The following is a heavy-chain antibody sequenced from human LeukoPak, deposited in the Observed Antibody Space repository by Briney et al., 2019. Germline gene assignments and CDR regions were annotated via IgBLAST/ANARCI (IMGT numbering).Heavy chain of an antibody. CDR1: GFPFSSYS. J-gene: IGHJ6*02. Sequence: PGGSLRLSCGPCGFPFSSYSMHWVRQATGGGLEGVSALSGSSGSTYYADSVKRRFTISRDNSKNTPYLQMNSLRAEDTAVYYCAKAVPRSGMDVGGQPTTLTVPS. V-gene: IGHV3-23*01. CDR3: AKAVPRSGMDV. CDR2: LSGSSGST.